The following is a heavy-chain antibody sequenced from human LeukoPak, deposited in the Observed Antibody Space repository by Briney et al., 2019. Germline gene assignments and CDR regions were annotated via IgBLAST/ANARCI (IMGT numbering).Heavy chain of an antibody. D-gene: IGHD2-2*01. CDR1: GGSISSGSYY. Sequence: SETLSLTCAVSGGSISSGSYYWSWIRQPAGKGLEWIGRIYTSGSTNYNPSLKSRVTISVDTSKNQFSLKLSSVTAADTAVYYCARGRDIVVVPATNAFDIWGQGTMVTVSS. CDR3: ARGRDIVVVPATNAFDI. J-gene: IGHJ3*02. V-gene: IGHV4-61*02. CDR2: IYTSGST.